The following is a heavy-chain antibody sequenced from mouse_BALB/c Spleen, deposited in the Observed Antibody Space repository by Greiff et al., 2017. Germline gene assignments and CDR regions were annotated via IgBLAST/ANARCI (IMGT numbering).Heavy chain of an antibody. V-gene: IGHV5-9-4*01. CDR3: ARKGLLRNYAMDY. CDR2: ISSGGSYT. Sequence: EVNLVESGGGLVKPGGSLKLSCAASGFTFSSYAMSWVRQSPEKRLEWVAEISSGGSYTYYPDTVTGRFTISRDNAKNTLYLEMSSRRSEDTAMYYCARKGLLRNYAMDYWGQGTSVTVSS. D-gene: IGHD1-1*01. J-gene: IGHJ4*01. CDR1: GFTFSSYA.